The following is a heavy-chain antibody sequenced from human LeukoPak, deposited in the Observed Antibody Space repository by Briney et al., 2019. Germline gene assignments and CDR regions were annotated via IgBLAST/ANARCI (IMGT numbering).Heavy chain of an antibody. J-gene: IGHJ6*03. CDR3: ARRTRGGGEPYYYYYMDV. D-gene: IGHD3-10*01. CDR2: IFYSGST. V-gene: IGHV4-39*01. Sequence: SETLSLTCTVSGGTISSDSYSWGWIRQPPGRGLEWIGNIFYSGSTYYNPSLKSRVTISVDTSNNQFSLKLSSVTAADTAVYYCARRTRGGGEPYYYYYMDVWGKGTTVTVSS. CDR1: GGTISSDSYS.